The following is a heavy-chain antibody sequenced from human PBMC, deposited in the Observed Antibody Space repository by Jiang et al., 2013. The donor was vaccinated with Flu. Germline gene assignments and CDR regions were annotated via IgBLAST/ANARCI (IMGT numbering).Heavy chain of an antibody. J-gene: IGHJ4*02. Sequence: RQAPGQGLEWMDGSTPHWNHVCPGLHRTVLSSPLDTSVSTAYLQISSLKAEDTAVYYCARSVTVDYWGQGTLVTVSS. CDR2: STPHWN. V-gene: IGHV7-4-1*02. D-gene: IGHD4-11*01. CDR3: ARSVTVDY.